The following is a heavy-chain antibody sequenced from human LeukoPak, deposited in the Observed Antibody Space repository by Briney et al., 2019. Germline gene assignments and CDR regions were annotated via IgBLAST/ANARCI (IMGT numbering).Heavy chain of an antibody. CDR2: INKDGSEK. V-gene: IGHV3-7*01. Sequence: GGSLRLSCAASGFTFSNYWMSWVRQTPGKGLEWVANINKDGSEKYYVDSVKGRITISRDNAENSLYLQVNSLRVEDTAVYYCARDITHPADWGQGTLVTVSS. CDR1: GFTFSNYW. CDR3: ARDITHPAD. J-gene: IGHJ4*02.